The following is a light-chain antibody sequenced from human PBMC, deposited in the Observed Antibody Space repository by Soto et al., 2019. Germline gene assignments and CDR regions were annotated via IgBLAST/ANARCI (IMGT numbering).Light chain of an antibody. J-gene: IGLJ3*02. CDR3: CSYAGSSTLA. Sequence: SVLTQPASVSGSPGQSITISCTGTSSDVGSYNLVSWYQQHPGKAPKLMIYEVSKRPSGVSNRFSGSKSGNTASLTISGLQAEDEADYYCCSYAGSSTLAFGGGTKSPS. CDR1: SSDVGSYNL. V-gene: IGLV2-23*02. CDR2: EVS.